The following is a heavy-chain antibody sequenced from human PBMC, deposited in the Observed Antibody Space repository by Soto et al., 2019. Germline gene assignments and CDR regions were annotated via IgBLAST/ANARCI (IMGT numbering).Heavy chain of an antibody. V-gene: IGHV3-30*19. CDR3: ARDSSSWPRYGMDV. CDR2: ISYDGSNK. CDR1: GCTFSSYG. Sequence: GGSLRLCCGAAGCTFSSYGMHWVRQAPGKGLERVAVISYDGSNKYYADSVKGRFTISRDNSKNTLYLQMNSLRAEDTAVYYCARDSSSWPRYGMDVWGQGTTVTVSS. D-gene: IGHD6-13*01. J-gene: IGHJ6*02.